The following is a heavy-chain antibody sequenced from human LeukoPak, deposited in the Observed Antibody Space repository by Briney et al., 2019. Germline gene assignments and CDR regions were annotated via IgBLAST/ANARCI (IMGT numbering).Heavy chain of an antibody. CDR1: GFTFSSYA. D-gene: IGHD2-15*01. CDR3: ARGGGSGISYGMDV. J-gene: IGHJ6*02. CDR2: ISGSGGST. V-gene: IGHV3-23*01. Sequence: PGGSLRLSCAASGFTFSSYAMSWVRQAPGKGLEWVSAISGSGGSTYYADSVKGRFTISRDNAKNSLYLQMNSLRAEDTAVYYCARGGGSGISYGMDVWGQGTTVTVSS.